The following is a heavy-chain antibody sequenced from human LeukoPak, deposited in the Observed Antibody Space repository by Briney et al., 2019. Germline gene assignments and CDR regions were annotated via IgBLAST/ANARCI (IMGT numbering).Heavy chain of an antibody. V-gene: IGHV3-15*01. CDR3: TTAPYCSSASCYGH. D-gene: IGHD2-2*01. CDR1: GFTFSDAW. Sequence: GGSLRLSCAASGFTFSDAWMSWVRQAPGKGLEWVGRIKSKSDGGTTDYAVPVKGRFTISRDDSKNTLYLQMNSLKAEDTAVYYCTTAPYCSSASCYGHWGQGTLVTVSS. CDR2: IKSKSDGGTT. J-gene: IGHJ4*02.